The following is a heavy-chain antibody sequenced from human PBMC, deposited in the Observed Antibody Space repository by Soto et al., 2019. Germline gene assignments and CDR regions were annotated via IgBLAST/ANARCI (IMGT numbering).Heavy chain of an antibody. CDR1: GPNFSNFW. Sequence: EVQLAESGGGLVKPGGSLRLSCAASGPNFSNFWMSWVRQPPGKGLEWVGRIKSKGGGGTTDYAAPVKGRFTVSRDDSENPLYLQMSSLKTEDTAVYYCTAETYCGGGSCPEHWGQGTLVTVSS. V-gene: IGHV3-15*01. CDR2: IKSKGGGGTT. J-gene: IGHJ1*01. D-gene: IGHD2-15*01. CDR3: TAETYCGGGSCPEH.